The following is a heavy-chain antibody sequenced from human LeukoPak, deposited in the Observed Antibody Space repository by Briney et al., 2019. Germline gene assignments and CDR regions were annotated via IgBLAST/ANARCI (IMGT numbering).Heavy chain of an antibody. CDR3: ARHLAAARYYYGMDV. V-gene: IGHV5-51*01. D-gene: IGHD6-13*01. CDR2: IYPGDSDT. CDR1: GYSFTSYW. J-gene: IGHJ6*02. Sequence: PGESLKISCKGSGYSFTSYWLGWVRQMPGKGLEWMGIIYPGDSDTRYSPSFQGQVTISADKSISTAYLQWSSLKASDTAMYYCARHLAAARYYYGMDVWGQGTTVTVSS.